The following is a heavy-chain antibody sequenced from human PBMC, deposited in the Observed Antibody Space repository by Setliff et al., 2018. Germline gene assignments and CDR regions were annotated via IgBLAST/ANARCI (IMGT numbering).Heavy chain of an antibody. Sequence: SSETLSLTCAVYGGSFSGYYWSWIRQPPGKGLEWIGEINHSGSTNYNPSLKSRVTISIDTSKNQFSLKLSPVTAADTAVYYCASLGMTTMMDWYFDLWGRGTLVTVSS. D-gene: IGHD4-4*01. CDR3: ASLGMTTMMDWYFDL. V-gene: IGHV4-34*01. CDR1: GGSFSGYY. J-gene: IGHJ2*01. CDR2: INHSGST.